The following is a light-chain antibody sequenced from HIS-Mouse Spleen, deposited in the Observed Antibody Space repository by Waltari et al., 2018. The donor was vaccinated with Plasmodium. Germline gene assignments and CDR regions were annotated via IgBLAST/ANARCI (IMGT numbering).Light chain of an antibody. Sequence: QSALTQPPSASGSPGQSVTISCTGTSSDVGGYNSVSWYQQHPGKAPKLMIYEVSKRPSGVPERFSGSKSGNTASLTVSGLQAEDEADYYCSSYAGSNKVFGGGTKLTVL. CDR2: EVS. J-gene: IGLJ2*01. CDR3: SSYAGSNKV. CDR1: SSDVGGYNS. V-gene: IGLV2-8*01.